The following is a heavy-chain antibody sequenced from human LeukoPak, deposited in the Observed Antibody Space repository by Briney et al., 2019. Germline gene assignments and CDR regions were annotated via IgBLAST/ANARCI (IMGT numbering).Heavy chain of an antibody. CDR1: GVSISSYY. J-gene: IGHJ4*02. D-gene: IGHD3-22*01. CDR2: IYYSGST. V-gene: IGHV4-59*12. Sequence: SETLSLTCTVSGVSISSYYWSWIRQPPGKGLEWIGYIYYSGSTYYNPSLKSRVTISVDTSENQFSLKLSSVTAADTTVYCCAGSTDSSKVRDWGQGTLVTVSS. CDR3: AGSTDSSKVRD.